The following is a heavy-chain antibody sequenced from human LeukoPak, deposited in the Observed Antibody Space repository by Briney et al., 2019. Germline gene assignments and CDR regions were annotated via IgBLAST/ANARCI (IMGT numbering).Heavy chain of an antibody. CDR1: GLTFDDYA. CDR3: AKDTNPRIYSSGWYDY. D-gene: IGHD6-19*01. CDR2: ISWNSGSI. J-gene: IGHJ4*02. Sequence: GRSLRLSCAASGLTFDDYAMHWVRQAPGKGLEWVSGISWNSGSIGYADSVKGRFTISRDNAKNSLYLQMNSLRAEDTALYYCAKDTNPRIYSSGWYDYWGQGTLVTVSS. V-gene: IGHV3-9*01.